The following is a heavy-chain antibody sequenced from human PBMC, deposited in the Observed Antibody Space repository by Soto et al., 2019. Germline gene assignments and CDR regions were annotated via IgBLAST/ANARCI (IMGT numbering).Heavy chain of an antibody. CDR3: AKNWYTTSSSSSH. CDR1: GFTFTTYA. CDR2: ISGSGGST. Sequence: EVQLLESGGGLVQPGGSQRLSCAASGFTFTTYAMSWVRQAPGKGLEWVSAISGSGGSTYYADSVKGRFPISRDNSKNTLYLQMHSLRAEDTAVYYCAKNWYTTSSSSSHWGQGTLVTVSS. V-gene: IGHV3-23*01. J-gene: IGHJ4*02. D-gene: IGHD6-6*01.